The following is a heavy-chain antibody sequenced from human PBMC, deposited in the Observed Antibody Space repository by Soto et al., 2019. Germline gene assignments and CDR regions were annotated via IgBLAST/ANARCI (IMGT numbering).Heavy chain of an antibody. CDR2: INHSGST. CDR1: GGSFSGYY. D-gene: IGHD6-25*01. V-gene: IGHV4-34*01. CDR3: ARDADPSGSYYYYMDV. J-gene: IGHJ6*03. Sequence: SETLSLTCAVYGGSFSGYYWSWIRQPPGKGLEWIGEINHSGSTNYNPSLKSRVSISVDTSKNQFSMKLSSVTAADTAVYYCARDADPSGSYYYYMDVWGEGTTVTVSS.